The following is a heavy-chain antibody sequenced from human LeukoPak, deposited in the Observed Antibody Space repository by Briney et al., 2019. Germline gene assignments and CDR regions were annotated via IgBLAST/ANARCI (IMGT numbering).Heavy chain of an antibody. J-gene: IGHJ5*02. V-gene: IGHV6-1*01. CDR1: GDSVSSNSVT. D-gene: IGHD2-2*01. CDR3: ARRLTQYDCFDP. CDR2: TYYRSTWYN. Sequence: SQTRSLTCAISGDSVSSNSVTWNWIRQSPSRGLEWFGRTYYRSTWYNDYAVSVRGRITVNPGTSKNQFSLHLNSVTPEDTAVYYCARRLTQYDCFDPWGQGILVTVSS.